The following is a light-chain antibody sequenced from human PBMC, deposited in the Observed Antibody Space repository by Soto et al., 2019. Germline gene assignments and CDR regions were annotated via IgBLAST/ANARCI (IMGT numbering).Light chain of an antibody. Sequence: DIVMTQSPATLSLSPGERATLSCRASQSVYSNLAWYQQKPGQAPRLLIYGASSRASRIPVRFSGSGSGTAFTLTISRRRSEDFAVYYCQQNNSWPRTFGQGTKVEIK. V-gene: IGKV3-15*01. J-gene: IGKJ1*01. CDR1: QSVYSN. CDR2: GAS. CDR3: QQNNSWPRT.